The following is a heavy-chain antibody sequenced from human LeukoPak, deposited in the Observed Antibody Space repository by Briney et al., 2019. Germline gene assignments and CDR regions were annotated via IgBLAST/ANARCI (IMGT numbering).Heavy chain of an antibody. CDR2: ISYDGSNK. CDR3: AKSRGKTMIVLGY. Sequence: GRSLRLSCAASGFTFSSYAMHWVRQAPGKGLEWVAVISYDGSNKYYADSVKGRFTVSRDNSKNTLYLQMNSLRAEDTAVYYCAKSRGKTMIVLGYWGQGTLVTVSS. CDR1: GFTFSSYA. J-gene: IGHJ4*02. V-gene: IGHV3-30*18. D-gene: IGHD3-22*01.